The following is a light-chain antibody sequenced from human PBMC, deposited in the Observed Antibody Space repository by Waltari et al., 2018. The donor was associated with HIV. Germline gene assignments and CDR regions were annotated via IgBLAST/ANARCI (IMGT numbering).Light chain of an antibody. V-gene: IGLV1-47*01. CDR2: RNN. Sequence: QSVLTQPPSASGTPGQRVTISCSGSSSNIGSNYVYWYQQLPGTAPKLLIYRNNQRPSWVPDRFSCSKSATSASLAISGLRSEDEADYYCAAWDGSLSGFWVFGGGTKLAVL. J-gene: IGLJ3*02. CDR1: SSNIGSNY. CDR3: AAWDGSLSGFWV.